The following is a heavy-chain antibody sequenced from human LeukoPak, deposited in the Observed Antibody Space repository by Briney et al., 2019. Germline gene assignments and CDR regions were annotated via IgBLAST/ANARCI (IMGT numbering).Heavy chain of an antibody. D-gene: IGHD6-6*01. CDR2: IYYSGST. Sequence: SQTLSLTCTVSGGSISSGGYYWSWIRQHPGKGLEWIGYIYYSGSTYYNPSLKSRVTISVDTSKNQFSLKLSSVTAADTAVYYCAQEGYSSSSGVYWGQGTLVTVSS. CDR3: AQEGYSSSSGVY. V-gene: IGHV4-31*03. J-gene: IGHJ4*02. CDR1: GGSISSGGYY.